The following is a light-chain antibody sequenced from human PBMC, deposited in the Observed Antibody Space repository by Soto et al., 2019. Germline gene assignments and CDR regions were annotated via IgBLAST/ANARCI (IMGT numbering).Light chain of an antibody. Sequence: QSVLTQPASVSGSPGQSITISCTGTSTDVANYVSWYQQNPGKAPKLIIYDVSNRPSGVSNRFSGSKSGNTASLTISGLQADDEADYHCISHTPSTFVFGRGTKLTVL. CDR2: DVS. CDR3: ISHTPSTFV. V-gene: IGLV2-14*01. CDR1: STDVANY. J-gene: IGLJ1*01.